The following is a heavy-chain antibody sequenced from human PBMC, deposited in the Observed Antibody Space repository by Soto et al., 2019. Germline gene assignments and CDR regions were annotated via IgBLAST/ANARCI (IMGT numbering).Heavy chain of an antibody. CDR2: TYYRSKWYN. Sequence: PSQTLSLTCAISGDSVSSNSAAWNWIRQSPSRGLEWLGRTYYRSKWYNDYAVSVKSRITINPDTSKNQFSLQLNSVTPEDTAVYYCARAGGYCSSTSCPPSYFDYWGQGTLVTVSS. CDR1: GDSVSSNSAA. D-gene: IGHD2-2*01. J-gene: IGHJ4*02. CDR3: ARAGGYCSSTSCPPSYFDY. V-gene: IGHV6-1*01.